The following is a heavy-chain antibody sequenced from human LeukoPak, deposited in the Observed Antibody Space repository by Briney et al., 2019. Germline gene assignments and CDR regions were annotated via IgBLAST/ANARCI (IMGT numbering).Heavy chain of an antibody. Sequence: ASVKVSCKASGYTFTSYDINWVRQATGQGLEWMGWMNPNSGNTGYAQKFQGRVTMTEDTSTDTAYMELSSLRSEDTAVYYCATRWFGELSFDYWGQGTLVTVSS. J-gene: IGHJ4*02. CDR1: GYTFTSYD. V-gene: IGHV1-8*01. CDR2: MNPNSGNT. D-gene: IGHD3-10*01. CDR3: ATRWFGELSFDY.